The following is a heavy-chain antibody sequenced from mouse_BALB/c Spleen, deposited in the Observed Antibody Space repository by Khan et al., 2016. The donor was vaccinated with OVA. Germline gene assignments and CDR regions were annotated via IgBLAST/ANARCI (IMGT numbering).Heavy chain of an antibody. CDR2: ISYSGST. CDR3: ARWGNPRWYFDV. J-gene: IGHJ1*01. CDR1: GDSITSGY. V-gene: IGHV3-8*02. Sequence: EVQLQVSGPSLVKPSQTLSLTCSVTGDSITSGYWNWIRKFPGNKLEYMGYISYSGSTYYNPSLKSRISITLDTSKNQYYLQLNSVTTEDTATYYCARWGNPRWYFDVWGAGTTVTVSS. D-gene: IGHD2-1*01.